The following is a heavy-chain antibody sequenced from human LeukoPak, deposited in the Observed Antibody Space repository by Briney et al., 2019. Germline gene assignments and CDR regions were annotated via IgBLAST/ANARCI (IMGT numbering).Heavy chain of an antibody. CDR1: GFTVSSNY. V-gene: IGHV3-53*01. Sequence: SGGSLRLSCAASGFTVSSNYMTWVRQAPGRGLDWVSVIYSGGSIYYADSVKGRFTVSRDISENTLYLQMNSLRAEDTAVYYCARANGELWDDIYYYYMDVWGKGTTVTVSS. CDR2: IYSGGSI. D-gene: IGHD1-26*01. CDR3: ARANGELWDDIYYYYMDV. J-gene: IGHJ6*03.